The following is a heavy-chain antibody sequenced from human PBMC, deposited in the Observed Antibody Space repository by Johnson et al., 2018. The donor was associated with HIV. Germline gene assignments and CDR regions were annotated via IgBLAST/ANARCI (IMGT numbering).Heavy chain of an antibody. D-gene: IGHD2-21*02. Sequence: VQLVESGGGLVKPGGSLRLSCAASGITVNTNYMSWVRRAPGKGLEWVSVISGSGGSTYHADSVKGRFTISRDNSKNTLYLQMNSLRAEDTAVYYCAKASDGTWQHAFDIWGQGTMVTVSS. CDR2: ISGSGGST. CDR3: AKASDGTWQHAFDI. V-gene: IGHV3-23*04. J-gene: IGHJ3*02. CDR1: GITVNTNY.